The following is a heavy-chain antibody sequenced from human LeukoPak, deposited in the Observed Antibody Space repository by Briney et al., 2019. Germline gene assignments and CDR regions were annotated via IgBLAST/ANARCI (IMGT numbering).Heavy chain of an antibody. J-gene: IGHJ6*02. CDR1: GYTFTSYD. CDR3: ARGEKSSAGWGYYYGMDV. D-gene: IGHD3-16*01. CDR2: MNPNSGNT. Sequence: ASVKVSCKASGYTFTSYDINWVRQATGQGLEWMGWMNPNSGNTGYAQKFQGRVTMTRNTSISTAYMELSSLRSEDTAVYYCARGEKSSAGWGYYYGMDVWGQGTTVTVS. V-gene: IGHV1-8*01.